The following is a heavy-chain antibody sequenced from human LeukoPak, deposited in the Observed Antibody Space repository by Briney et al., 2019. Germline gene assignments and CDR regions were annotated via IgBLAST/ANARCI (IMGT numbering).Heavy chain of an antibody. CDR3: VGTTVTTVHYMDV. Sequence: ASVKVSCKASGGTFSSYAISWVRQAPGQGLEWMGGIIPIFGTANYAQKFQGRVTITADESTSTAYMELSSLRSEDTAVYYCVGTTVTTVHYMDVWGKGTTVTVSS. CDR1: GGTFSSYA. D-gene: IGHD4-17*01. J-gene: IGHJ6*03. CDR2: IIPIFGTA. V-gene: IGHV1-69*01.